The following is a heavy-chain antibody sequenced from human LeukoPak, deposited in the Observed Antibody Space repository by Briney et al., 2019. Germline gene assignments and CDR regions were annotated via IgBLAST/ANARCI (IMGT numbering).Heavy chain of an antibody. Sequence: EASVKVSCKASGYTFTSYYMHWVRQAPGQGLEWMGIINPSGGSTSYTQKFQGRVTMTRDTSTSTVYMELSSLRSEDTAVYYCGGNDADYYDSSGYYRIDYWGQGTLVPVSS. D-gene: IGHD3-22*01. J-gene: IGHJ4*02. V-gene: IGHV1-46*01. CDR3: GGNDADYYDSSGYYRIDY. CDR2: INPSGGST. CDR1: GYTFTSYY.